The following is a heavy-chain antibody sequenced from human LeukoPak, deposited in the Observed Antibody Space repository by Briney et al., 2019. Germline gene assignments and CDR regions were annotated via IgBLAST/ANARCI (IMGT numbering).Heavy chain of an antibody. CDR2: IYISGST. CDR3: ARGGSGLRAFDI. Sequence: PSETLSLTCTVSNGSFSTYYWSWIRQPAGKGLEWIGRIYISGSTNYNPSLKSRVTMSVDTSKNQFSLNLNSVTAADTAVYYCARGGSGLRAFDIWGQGTMVTVSS. V-gene: IGHV4-4*07. CDR1: NGSFSTYY. D-gene: IGHD3-10*01. J-gene: IGHJ3*02.